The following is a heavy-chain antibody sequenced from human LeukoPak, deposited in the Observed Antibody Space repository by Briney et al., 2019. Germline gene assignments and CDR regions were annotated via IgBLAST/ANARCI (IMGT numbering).Heavy chain of an antibody. Sequence: GASVKVSCKASGYTFTSYGISWVRQAPGQGLEWMGWISAYNGNTNYAQKLQGRVTMTTDTSTSTAYMELSSLRSEDTAVYYCTPWGIIKTTGGSYNTMASWGKGTTVTVSS. CDR2: ISAYNGNT. CDR1: GYTFTSYG. CDR3: TPWGIIKTTGGSYNTMAS. D-gene: IGHD3-10*01. V-gene: IGHV1-18*01. J-gene: IGHJ6*04.